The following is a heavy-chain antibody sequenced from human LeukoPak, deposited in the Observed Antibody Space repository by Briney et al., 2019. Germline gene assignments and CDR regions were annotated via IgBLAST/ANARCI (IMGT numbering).Heavy chain of an antibody. CDR1: GFTFSSYS. CDR2: ISSSSSYI. V-gene: IGHV3-21*01. D-gene: IGHD6-6*01. J-gene: IGHJ6*03. Sequence: GGSLRLSCAASGFTFSSYSMNWVRQAPGKGLEWVSSISSSSSYIYYADTVKGRFTISRDNAKNSLYLQMNSLRAEDTAVYYCARDVGGSSIYWSYYYYMDVWGKGTTVTVSS. CDR3: ARDVGGSSIYWSYYYYMDV.